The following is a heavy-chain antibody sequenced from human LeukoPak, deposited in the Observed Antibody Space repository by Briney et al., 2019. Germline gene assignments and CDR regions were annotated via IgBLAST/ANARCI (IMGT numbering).Heavy chain of an antibody. CDR2: ISHSGGST. D-gene: IGHD1-26*01. CDR3: AKDSGTCCWYFDL. V-gene: IGHV3-23*01. J-gene: IGHJ2*01. Sequence: PGGSLRLSCTASDFTFSSYDMTWVRQAPGKGLEWVSSISHSGGSTYADSVKGRFTISGDNSKNTLYLQMNSLRAEDAAVYYCAKDSGTCCWYFDLWGRGTLVTVSS. CDR1: DFTFSSYD.